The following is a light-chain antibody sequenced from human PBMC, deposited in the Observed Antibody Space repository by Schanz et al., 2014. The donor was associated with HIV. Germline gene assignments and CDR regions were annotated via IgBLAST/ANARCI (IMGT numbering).Light chain of an antibody. CDR1: SSNIGNNY. CDR3: ATWDATLREAV. J-gene: IGLJ2*01. V-gene: IGLV1-51*01. CDR2: DNY. Sequence: QSVLTQPPSVSAAPGQKVNISCSGSSSNIGNNYVSWYQQFPGRAPQLLIYDNYKRPSGIPDRFSGSKSGTSATLGITGLQTGDEADYYCATWDATLREAVFGGGTKLTVL.